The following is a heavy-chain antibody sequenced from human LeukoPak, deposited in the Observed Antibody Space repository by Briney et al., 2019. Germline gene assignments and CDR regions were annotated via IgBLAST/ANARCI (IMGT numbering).Heavy chain of an antibody. Sequence: GGSLRLSCAASGFTFSSYSMNWVRQTPGKGLEWISYIRSSSSTIYYADAVKGRFAISRDNAKNSLYLQMDSLRAEDTAVYYCATGMWGYCSATSCPLDFWGQGTLVTVSS. J-gene: IGHJ4*02. CDR1: GFTFSSYS. CDR2: IRSSSSTI. D-gene: IGHD2-2*01. V-gene: IGHV3-48*01. CDR3: ATGMWGYCSATSCPLDF.